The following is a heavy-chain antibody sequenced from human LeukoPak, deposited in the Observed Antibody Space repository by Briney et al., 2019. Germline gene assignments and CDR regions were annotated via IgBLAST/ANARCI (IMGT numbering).Heavy chain of an antibody. CDR1: GGTFISYA. D-gene: IGHD6-6*01. J-gene: IGHJ4*02. CDR2: IIPIFGTA. Sequence: WASVTVSCTASGGTFISYAISWVRQAPGQGLEWMGGIIPIFGTANYAQKFQGRVTITADESTSTAYMELSSLRSEDTAVYYCARATTPYSSSSEADYWGQGTLVTVSS. V-gene: IGHV1-69*13. CDR3: ARATTPYSSSSEADY.